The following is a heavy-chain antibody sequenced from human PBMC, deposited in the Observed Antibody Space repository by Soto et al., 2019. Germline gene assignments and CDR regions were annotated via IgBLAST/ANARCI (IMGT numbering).Heavy chain of an antibody. J-gene: IGHJ6*03. CDR2: IYYSGST. CDR1: GGSISSYY. CDR3: ARGRISRPFYMDV. V-gene: IGHV4-59*01. Sequence: PSETLSLTCTVSGGSISSYYWSWIRQPPGKGLEWIGYIYYSGSTNYNPSLKSRVTISVDTSKNQFSLKLSSVTAADTAVYYCARGRISRPFYMDVWGKGTTVTVSS. D-gene: IGHD6-6*01.